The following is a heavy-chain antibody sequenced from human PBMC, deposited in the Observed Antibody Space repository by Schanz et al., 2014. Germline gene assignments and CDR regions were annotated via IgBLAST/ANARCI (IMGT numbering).Heavy chain of an antibody. J-gene: IGHJ5*02. Sequence: QVQLVQSEAEVKKPGSSVKVSCKASRSTFSSYTISWVRQARGQGLEWVGRFIPILDVGNYAQQFQGRVTITADKSSDTAYMELSSLRSEDTAVYYCAREVGLYDRGWFDPWGQGTLVTVSS. CDR3: AREVGLYDRGWFDP. CDR2: FIPILDVG. V-gene: IGHV1-69*08. D-gene: IGHD3-22*01. CDR1: RSTFSSYT.